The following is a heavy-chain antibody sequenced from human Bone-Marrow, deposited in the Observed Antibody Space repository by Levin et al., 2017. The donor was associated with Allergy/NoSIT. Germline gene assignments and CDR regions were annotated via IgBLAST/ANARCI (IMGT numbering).Heavy chain of an antibody. Sequence: PSETLSLTCTVSGGSISSGGNYWTWLRQHPGKGLEWIGYIYYTGTTSYNPSLKSRVTISLDASKSQFSLTLTSVTAADTAVYFCARDFTRDTSNYDNSGGEGFDMWGQGTMVTVSS. CDR1: GGSISSGGNY. D-gene: IGHD3-22*01. V-gene: IGHV4-31*03. J-gene: IGHJ3*02. CDR3: ARDFTRDTSNYDNSGGEGFDM. CDR2: IYYTGTT.